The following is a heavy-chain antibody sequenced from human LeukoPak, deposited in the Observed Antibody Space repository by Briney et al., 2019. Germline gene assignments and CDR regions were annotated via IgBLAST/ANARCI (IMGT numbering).Heavy chain of an antibody. V-gene: IGHV3-21*01. D-gene: IGHD3-22*01. CDR3: ARAPYYYYDSSGYYYVDY. CDR1: GFTFSSYG. CDR2: ISSSSSYI. Sequence: GGSLRLSCAASGFTFSSYGMSWVRQAPGKGLEWVSSISSSSSYIYYADSVKGRFTISRDNAKNSLYLQMNSLRAEDTAVYYCARAPYYYYDSSGYYYVDYWGQGTLVTVSS. J-gene: IGHJ4*02.